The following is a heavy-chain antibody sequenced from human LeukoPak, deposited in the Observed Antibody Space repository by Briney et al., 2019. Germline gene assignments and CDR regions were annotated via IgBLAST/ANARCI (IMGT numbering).Heavy chain of an antibody. CDR1: GGSISSSSYY. J-gene: IGHJ4*02. CDR3: ARHQYYFDTSGHYPDY. CDR2: IYYSGRT. D-gene: IGHD3-22*01. V-gene: IGHV4-39*01. Sequence: PSETLSLTCTVSGGSISSSSYYWGWIRQPPGKGLEWLANIYYSGRTYFNPSLKSRVTISVDMSKNQFSLKLRSVTAADTAVYYCARHQYYFDTSGHYPDYWGQGTLVTVSS.